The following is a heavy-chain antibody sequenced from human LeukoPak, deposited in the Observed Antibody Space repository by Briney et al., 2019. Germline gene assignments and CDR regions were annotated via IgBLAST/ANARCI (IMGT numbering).Heavy chain of an antibody. D-gene: IGHD3-9*01. Sequence: ASVKVSCKASGYTFTSYGISWVRQAPGQGLEWMGWISTHNGNTNYAQKFQGRVTLTRDTSVSTAYMELRWLRSDDRAVYYCARGPRQRYSDWLLFSGSFEYWGQGTPVTVSS. V-gene: IGHV1-18*01. CDR3: ARGPRQRYSDWLLFSGSFEY. CDR1: GYTFTSYG. CDR2: ISTHNGNT. J-gene: IGHJ4*02.